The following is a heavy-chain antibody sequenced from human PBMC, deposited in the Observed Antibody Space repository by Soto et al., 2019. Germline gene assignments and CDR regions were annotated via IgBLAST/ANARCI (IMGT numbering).Heavy chain of an antibody. J-gene: IGHJ6*02. D-gene: IGHD3-3*02. CDR1: GFTLSNAW. CDR2: IKSKTDGGTT. Sequence: EVQLVESGGGLVKPGGSLRLSCAASGFTLSNAWMNWVRQAPGKGLEWVGRIKSKTDGGTTDYAAPVKGRFTISRDDSKXXLYLQMNTLKPEDTAVYYCTTDVLAGRYYYYAMDVWGQGTTVTVSS. V-gene: IGHV3-15*07. CDR3: TTDVLAGRYYYYAMDV.